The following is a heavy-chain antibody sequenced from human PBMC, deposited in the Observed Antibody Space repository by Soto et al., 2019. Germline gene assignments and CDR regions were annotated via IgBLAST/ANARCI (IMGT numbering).Heavy chain of an antibody. CDR1: GGSISSGGYS. D-gene: IGHD3-10*01. V-gene: IGHV4-30-2*01. CDR2: IYHSGST. J-gene: IGHJ4*02. CDR3: AIAYYYGSGSLLYYCDY. Sequence: SETLSLTCAVSGGSISSGGYSWSWIRQPPGKGLEWIGYIYHSGSTYYNPSLKSRVTISVDRSKNQFSLKLSSVTAADTAVDYCAIAYYYGSGSLLYYCDYWGQGTLVTFPS.